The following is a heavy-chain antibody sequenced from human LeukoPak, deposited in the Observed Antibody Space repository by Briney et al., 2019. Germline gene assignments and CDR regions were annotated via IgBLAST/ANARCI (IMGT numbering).Heavy chain of an antibody. V-gene: IGHV3-43*01. CDR3: AKEVWGSRWTGFDS. CDR2: INKRGDTV. J-gene: IGHJ4*02. D-gene: IGHD6-13*01. Sequence: AGGTLRLSCAAYGFILEDYNMDWVGHRQGKGVDWVSLINKRGDTVYYADSMQGRVTISRDNTRNSLYLEMNSLRTEDTALYYCAKEVWGSRWTGFDSWGQGTLVTVS. CDR1: GFILEDYN.